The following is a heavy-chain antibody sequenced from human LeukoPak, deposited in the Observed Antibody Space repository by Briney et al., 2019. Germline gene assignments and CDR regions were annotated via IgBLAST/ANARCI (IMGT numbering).Heavy chain of an antibody. CDR3: AREVGYSYGHDF. CDR1: GFTVSDNY. V-gene: IGHV3-53*01. J-gene: IGHJ4*02. D-gene: IGHD5-18*01. CDR2: FYSGGST. Sequence: PGGSLRLSCAASGFTVSDNYMSWVRQAPGKGLEWVSIFYSGGSTYYADSVKGRFTISRDNSKNILYPQMNSLRAEDTAVYYCAREVGYSYGHDFWGQGTLVTVSS.